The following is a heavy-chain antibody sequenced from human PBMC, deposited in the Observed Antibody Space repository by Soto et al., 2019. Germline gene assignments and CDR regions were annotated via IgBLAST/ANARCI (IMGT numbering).Heavy chain of an antibody. V-gene: IGHV4-31*03. CDR1: GGSISSGGYY. CDR2: IYYSGST. J-gene: IGHJ5*02. CDR3: ARDSTGYGHWFDP. Sequence: QVQLQESGPGLVKPSQTLSLTCTVSGGSISSGGYYWSWIRQHPGKGLEWIGYIYYSGSTYYNPSIKRRVTISVDTSKIQFSLKLSSVTAADTAVYYCARDSTGYGHWFDPWGQGTLVTVSS. D-gene: IGHD5-18*01.